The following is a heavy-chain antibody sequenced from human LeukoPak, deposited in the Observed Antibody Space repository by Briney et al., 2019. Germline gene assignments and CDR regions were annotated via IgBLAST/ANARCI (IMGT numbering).Heavy chain of an antibody. J-gene: IGHJ4*02. CDR1: GGSISSYY. Sequence: SETLSLTCTVSGGSISSYYWSWIRQPAGKGLEWIGRIYTSGSTHYNPSLKSRVTMSVDTSKNQFSLKLSSVTAADTAVYYCARGGVYCGGDCCSGLSYWGQGTLVTVSS. V-gene: IGHV4-4*07. D-gene: IGHD2-21*02. CDR2: IYTSGST. CDR3: ARGGVYCGGDCCSGLSY.